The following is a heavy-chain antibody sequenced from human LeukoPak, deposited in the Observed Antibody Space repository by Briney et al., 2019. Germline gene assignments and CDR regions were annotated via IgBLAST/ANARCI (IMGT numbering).Heavy chain of an antibody. J-gene: IGHJ4*02. D-gene: IGHD2-2*01. CDR2: ISAYNGNT. CDR3: ARDWGIVLPAAIGGGF. Sequence: ASVKVSCKASGYIFTSYGINWVQQAPGQGLEWMGWISAYNGNTKYAEKFQGRVTMTTDTSTSTTYMELRSLRFDDTAVYYCARDWGIVLPAAIGGGFWGQGTLVTVSS. CDR1: GYIFTSYG. V-gene: IGHV1-18*01.